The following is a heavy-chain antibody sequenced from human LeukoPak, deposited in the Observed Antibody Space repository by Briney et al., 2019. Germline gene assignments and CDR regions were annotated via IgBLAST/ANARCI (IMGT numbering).Heavy chain of an antibody. Sequence: PSETLSLTRTVSGGSIRNYHRSWIRQPPGKEPAWIGYIHYSGTTNCNPSLKSRVTMSVDTSKNQFSLKLSSVTAAATAVYYCARHLYSGDSSFDYWGQGTLVTVSS. J-gene: IGHJ4*02. CDR3: ARHLYSGDSSFDY. CDR2: IHYSGTT. D-gene: IGHD1-26*01. CDR1: GGSIRNYH. V-gene: IGHV4-59*08.